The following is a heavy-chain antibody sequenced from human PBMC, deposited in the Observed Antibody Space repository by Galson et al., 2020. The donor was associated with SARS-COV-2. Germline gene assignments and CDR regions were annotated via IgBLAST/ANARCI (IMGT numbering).Heavy chain of an antibody. V-gene: IGHV3-66*02. J-gene: IGHJ4*02. CDR3: AVDSISPYDSSGYYDY. CDR2: IYSGGST. CDR1: GFTVSSNY. D-gene: IGHD3-22*01. Sequence: GESLKISCAASGFTVSSNYMSWVRQAPGKGLEWVSVIYSGGSTYYADSVKGRFTISRDNSKNTLYLQMNSLRAEDTAVYYCAVDSISPYDSSGYYDYWGQGTLVTVSS.